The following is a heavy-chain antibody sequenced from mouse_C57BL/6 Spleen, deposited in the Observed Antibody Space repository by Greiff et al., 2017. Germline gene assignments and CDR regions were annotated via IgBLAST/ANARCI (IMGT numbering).Heavy chain of an antibody. CDR2: IYPRDGST. CDR3: ARTPFYYGYEYYFDY. D-gene: IGHD2-2*01. CDR1: GYTFTDHT. Sequence: QVQLQQSDAELVKPGASVKISCKVSGYTFTDHTIHWMKQRPEQGLEWIGYIYPRDGSTKYNEKFKGKATLTADKSSSTAYMQLNSLTSEDSAVYFCARTPFYYGYEYYFDYWGQGTTLTVSS. J-gene: IGHJ2*01. V-gene: IGHV1-78*01.